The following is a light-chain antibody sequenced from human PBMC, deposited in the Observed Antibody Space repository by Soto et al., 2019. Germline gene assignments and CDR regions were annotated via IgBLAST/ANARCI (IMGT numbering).Light chain of an antibody. J-gene: IGKJ1*01. CDR1: QSISSW. CDR2: KAS. CDR3: QQYNSYSRT. Sequence: DIPMPQSPSTLSASVGDSVTITCRASQSISSWLAWYQQNPGKAPKLLIYKASSLESGVPSSFSGSGSGTEFTLTISSLQPDDFATYYCQQYNSYSRTFGQGTRWIS. V-gene: IGKV1-5*03.